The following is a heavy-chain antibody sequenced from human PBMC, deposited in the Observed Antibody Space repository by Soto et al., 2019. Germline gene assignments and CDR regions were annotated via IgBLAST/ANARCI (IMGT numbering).Heavy chain of an antibody. J-gene: IGHJ5*02. CDR3: AKDHSPNYDFWSGYSEEGYNWFDP. CDR2: ISYDGSNK. CDR1: GFTFSSYG. Sequence: QVQLVESGGGVVQPGRSLRLSCAASGFTFSSYGMHWVRQAPGKGLEWVAVISYDGSNKYYADSVKGRFTISRDNSKNTLYLQMNSLRAEDTAVYYCAKDHSPNYDFWSGYSEEGYNWFDPWGQGTLVTVSS. V-gene: IGHV3-30*18. D-gene: IGHD3-3*01.